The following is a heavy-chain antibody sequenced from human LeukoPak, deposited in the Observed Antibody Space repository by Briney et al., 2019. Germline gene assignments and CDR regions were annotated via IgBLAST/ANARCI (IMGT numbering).Heavy chain of an antibody. CDR2: ISPRSGDT. Sequence: ASVKVSCTASGYSFTDYYMHWVRQAPGQGLEWMGWISPRSGDTSYAQKFQGRVTMTRDTSINTVDVDLSGLTSDDTAVFYCARGREIHGGSDTKLDDYWGQGTLVTVSS. CDR3: ARGREIHGGSDTKLDDY. D-gene: IGHD3-10*01. V-gene: IGHV1-2*02. J-gene: IGHJ4*02. CDR1: GYSFTDYY.